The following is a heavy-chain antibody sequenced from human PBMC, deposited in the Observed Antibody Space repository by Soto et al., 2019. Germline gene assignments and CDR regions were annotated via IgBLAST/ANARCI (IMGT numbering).Heavy chain of an antibody. V-gene: IGHV1-69*02. Sequence: QVQLVQSGAEVKKPGSSVKVSCKASGGTFSSYTISWVRQAPGQGLEWMGRIIPILGIANYAQKFQGRVTITADKSTSTAYMELSSLRSEDTAVYYCASRPPRILSSTPVEYFQHWGQGTLVTVSS. CDR2: IIPILGIA. D-gene: IGHD6-13*01. CDR3: ASRPPRILSSTPVEYFQH. J-gene: IGHJ1*01. CDR1: GGTFSSYT.